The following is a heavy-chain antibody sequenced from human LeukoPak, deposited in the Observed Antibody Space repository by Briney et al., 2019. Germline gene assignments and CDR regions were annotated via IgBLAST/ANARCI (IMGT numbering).Heavy chain of an antibody. CDR3: ATGTEAFGESRFRFDY. CDR1: GGTFSSYS. D-gene: IGHD3-10*01. Sequence: SSVKVSCKASGGTFSSYSISWVRQAPGQGLAWMGGIIPIFGTANYAQKFQGRVTITTDESTSTAYMELSSLRSEDTAVHYCATGTEAFGESRFRFDYWGQGTLVTVSS. CDR2: IIPIFGTA. V-gene: IGHV1-69*05. J-gene: IGHJ4*02.